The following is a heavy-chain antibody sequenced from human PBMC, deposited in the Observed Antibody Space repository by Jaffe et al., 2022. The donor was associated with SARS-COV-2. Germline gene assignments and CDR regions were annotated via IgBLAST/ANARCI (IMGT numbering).Heavy chain of an antibody. D-gene: IGHD3-3*01. CDR1: GFTFSRHA. V-gene: IGHV3-23*01. CDR3: SKTEGFWPTGFYGMDV. J-gene: IGHJ6*02. CDR2: ISGSGDNT. Sequence: EMQLLQSGGDLVQPGGSLRLSCAASGFTFSRHAMYWVRQPPGEGLEWVSGISGSGDNTYYADSVKGRFTVSRDNSKDTLYLQMNSLRAEDTAVYYCSKTEGFWPTGFYGMDVWGQGTTVIVSS.